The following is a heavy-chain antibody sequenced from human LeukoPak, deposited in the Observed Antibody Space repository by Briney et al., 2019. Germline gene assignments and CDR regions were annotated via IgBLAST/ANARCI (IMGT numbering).Heavy chain of an antibody. CDR3: AREEDTAMIYSDY. CDR1: GDSVSSNTAA. CDR2: TYYRSKWYN. J-gene: IGHJ4*02. V-gene: IGHV6-1*01. D-gene: IGHD5-18*01. Sequence: SQTLSLTCAIYGDSVSSNTAAWNWIRQSPSRGLEWLGRTYYRSKWYNDYAVSVKSRITINPDTSKNQFSLQLSSVTPEDTAVYYCAREEDTAMIYSDYWGQGSLVTVSS.